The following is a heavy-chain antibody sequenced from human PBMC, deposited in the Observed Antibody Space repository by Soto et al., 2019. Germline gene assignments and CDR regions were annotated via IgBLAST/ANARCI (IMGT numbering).Heavy chain of an antibody. CDR3: AKDLKSSGDYDYYCYGMDV. V-gene: IGHV3-30*18. J-gene: IGHJ6*02. D-gene: IGHD4-17*01. CDR1: GFTFSTYG. Sequence: QVQLVESGGGEVQPGRSLTISCAASGFTFSTYGMHWVRQTPGKGLEWVAVISYDGTNKFYSDSVKGRFTISRDKFKNTPNLQMNSLRADDTAVYSCAKDLKSSGDYDYYCYGMDVWGLGTRVTVSS. CDR2: ISYDGTNK.